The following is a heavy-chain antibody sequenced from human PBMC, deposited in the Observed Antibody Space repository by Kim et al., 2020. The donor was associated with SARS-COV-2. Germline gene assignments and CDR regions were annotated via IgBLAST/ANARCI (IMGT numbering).Heavy chain of an antibody. CDR2: ISSNGGST. D-gene: IGHD3-16*02. CDR1: GFTFSSYA. V-gene: IGHV3-64*01. CDR3: ARVRGYDYVWGSYRN. Sequence: GGSLRLSCAASGFTFSSYAMHWVRQAPGKGLEYVSAISSNGGSTYYANSVKGRFTISRDNSKNTLYLQMGSLRAEDMAVYYCARVRGYDYVWGSYRNWGQGTLVTVSS. J-gene: IGHJ4*02.